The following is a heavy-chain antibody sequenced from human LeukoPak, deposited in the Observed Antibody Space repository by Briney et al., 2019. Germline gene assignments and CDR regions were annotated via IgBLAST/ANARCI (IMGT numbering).Heavy chain of an antibody. CDR1: GYTFTGYY. J-gene: IGHJ4*02. CDR3: ARQAGSGGYGYFDY. Sequence: ASVKVSCKASGYTFTGYYMHWVRQAPGQGLEWMGWINPNSGGTNYAQKFQGRVTMTRDTSISTAYMELSRLRSDDTAVYYCARQAGSGGYGYFDYWGQGTLVTVSS. CDR2: INPNSGGT. D-gene: IGHD1-26*01. V-gene: IGHV1-2*02.